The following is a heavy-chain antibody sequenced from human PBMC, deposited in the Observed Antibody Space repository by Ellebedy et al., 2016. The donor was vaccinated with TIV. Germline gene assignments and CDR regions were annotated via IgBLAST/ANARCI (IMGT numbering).Heavy chain of an antibody. D-gene: IGHD2-15*01. CDR2: ISAYTGNT. CDR1: GYTFSNSG. Sequence: ASVKVSCKASGYTFSNSGISWVRQAPGQGLEWLGWISAYTGNTNYAQKFQGRVTMTTDTSTSTAYMEVRSLRSDETAVYYCARANQQGVVVVGPAPNFDFWGQGTLVTVSS. V-gene: IGHV1-18*01. CDR3: ARANQQGVVVVGPAPNFDF. J-gene: IGHJ4*02.